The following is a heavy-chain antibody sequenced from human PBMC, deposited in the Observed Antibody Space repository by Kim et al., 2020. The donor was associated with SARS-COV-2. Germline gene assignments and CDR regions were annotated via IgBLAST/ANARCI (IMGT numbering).Heavy chain of an antibody. D-gene: IGHD7-27*01. CDR3: AKEGGPLGYYYYGMDV. V-gene: IGHV3-30*02. J-gene: IGHJ6*02. Sequence: AKGRFTISRDNSKNTLDLQMKSRRAEDTAVYYCAKEGGPLGYYYYGMDVWGQGTTVTVSS.